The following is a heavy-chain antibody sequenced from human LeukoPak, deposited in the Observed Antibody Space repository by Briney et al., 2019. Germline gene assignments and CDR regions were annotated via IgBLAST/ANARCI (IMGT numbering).Heavy chain of an antibody. CDR1: GYTFSDYA. J-gene: IGHJ4*02. CDR3: ARGPPNWGYDY. D-gene: IGHD7-27*01. Sequence: WASVKVSRKASGYTFSDYAIHWVRQAPGQRLEWMGWIDAGNGNTRYSQKFQGRVTITRDTSTSTAYIELRSLRSEDTAMYYCARGPPNWGYDYWGPGTLVTVSS. V-gene: IGHV1-3*01. CDR2: IDAGNGNT.